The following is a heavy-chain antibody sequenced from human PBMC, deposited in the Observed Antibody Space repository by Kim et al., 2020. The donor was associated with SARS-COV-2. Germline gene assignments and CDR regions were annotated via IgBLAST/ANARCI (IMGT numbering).Heavy chain of an antibody. J-gene: IGHJ6*03. CDR3: ARVIPDFWSGYYTGVYYMDV. V-gene: IGHV3-7*01. CDR1: GFTFSSYW. CDR2: IKQDGSEK. Sequence: GGSLRLSCAASGFTFSSYWMSWVRQAPGKGLEWVANIKQDGSEKYYVDSVKGRFTISRDNAKNSLYLQMNSLRAEDTAVYYCARVIPDFWSGYYTGVYYMDVWGKGTTVTVSS. D-gene: IGHD3-3*01.